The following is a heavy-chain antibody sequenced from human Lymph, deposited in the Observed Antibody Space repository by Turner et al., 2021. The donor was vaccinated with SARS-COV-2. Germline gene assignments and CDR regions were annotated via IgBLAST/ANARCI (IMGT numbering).Heavy chain of an antibody. Sequence: QVQLVQSGAEVTKPGASVKVSCKASGYTFTGYHMLRVRQAPGQGPGWGGWMKPDSGGTNYAQKFQGRVTMTRDTSISTAYMELSRLRSDDTAVYYCARDVERYNDFWSGYSGGYGLDVWGQGTTVTVSS. CDR1: GYTFTGYH. V-gene: IGHV1-2*02. J-gene: IGHJ6*02. CDR3: ARDVERYNDFWSGYSGGYGLDV. D-gene: IGHD3-3*01. CDR2: MKPDSGGT.